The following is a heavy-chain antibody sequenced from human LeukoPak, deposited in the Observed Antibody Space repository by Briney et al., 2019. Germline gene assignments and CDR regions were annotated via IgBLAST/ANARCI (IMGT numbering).Heavy chain of an antibody. CDR1: GFTFSSYG. CDR2: ISYDGSNK. V-gene: IGHV3-30*18. CDR3: AKVSYDILTGYSAAYYFDY. D-gene: IGHD3-9*01. J-gene: IGHJ4*02. Sequence: GRSLRLSCAASGFTFSSYGMHWVRQAPGKGLEWVAVISYDGSNKYYADSVKGRFTISRDNSKNTLYLQMNSLRAEDTAVYYCAKVSYDILTGYSAAYYFDYWGQGTLVTVSS.